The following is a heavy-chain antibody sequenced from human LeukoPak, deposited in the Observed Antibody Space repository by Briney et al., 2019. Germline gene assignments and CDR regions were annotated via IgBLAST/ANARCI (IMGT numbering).Heavy chain of an antibody. CDR2: IKHSGST. CDR1: GWCFSGYY. V-gene: IGHV4-34*01. CDR3: ARPATRYWYFDL. J-gene: IGHJ2*01. Sequence: SETLSLTCALYGWCFSGYYWSWIRHPPGKGLEWIGEIKHSGSTNYNPSLKSRVTISVDTSKNQFSLKLNSVTAADTAVYYCARPATRYWYFDLWGRGTLVTVSS.